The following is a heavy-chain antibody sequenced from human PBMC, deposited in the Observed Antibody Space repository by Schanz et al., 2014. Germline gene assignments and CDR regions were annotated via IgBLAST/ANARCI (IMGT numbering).Heavy chain of an antibody. Sequence: QVQLQESGPGLVKPSDTLSLTCAVSGYSISRSNWWGWIRQPPGKGLEWIGEINHSANTTYNPSLKSRVTISVDSSKNQFSLMLNSVTAADTAVYYCARRHHFRSGPYYYYYMDVWGKGTTVTVSS. CDR3: ARRHHFRSGPYYYYYMDV. CDR1: GYSISRSNW. D-gene: IGHD3-3*02. J-gene: IGHJ6*03. CDR2: INHSANT. V-gene: IGHV4-28*01.